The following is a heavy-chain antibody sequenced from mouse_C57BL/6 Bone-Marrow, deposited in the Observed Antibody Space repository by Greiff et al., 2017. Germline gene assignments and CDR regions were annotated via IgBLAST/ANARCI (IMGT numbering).Heavy chain of an antibody. D-gene: IGHD1-1*01. V-gene: IGHV1-81*01. J-gene: IGHJ1*03. CDR2: IYPCGGNT. CDR3: ARRRVYYGSSYKGWYFGV. Sequence: QVQLQQSGAELVRPGASVKLSCKASGYTFPSYGISWVKQRPGQGLEWIGEIYPCGGNTYYNEKFKGKATRTAAKSSSTAYLELRSLTSEDSAVYVCARRRVYYGSSYKGWYFGVWGTGTTVTVSS. CDR1: GYTFPSYG.